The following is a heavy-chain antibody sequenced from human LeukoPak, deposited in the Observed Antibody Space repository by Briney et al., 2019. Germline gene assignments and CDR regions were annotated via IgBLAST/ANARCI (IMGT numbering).Heavy chain of an antibody. V-gene: IGHV4-59*01. D-gene: IGHD6-13*01. J-gene: IGHJ4*02. CDR3: ARGVYIAAAQYGY. CDR1: GGSISSYY. CDR2: IYYSGTT. Sequence: PSETLSLTCTVSGGSISSYYWSWIRQPPGKGLEWIGYIYYSGTTNYNPSLKSRVTISVDTSKNQFSLKLSSVAAADTAVYYCARGVYIAAAQYGYWGQGTLVSVSS.